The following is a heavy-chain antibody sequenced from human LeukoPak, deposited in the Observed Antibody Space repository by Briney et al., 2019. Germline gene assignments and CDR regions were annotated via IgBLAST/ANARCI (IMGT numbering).Heavy chain of an antibody. V-gene: IGHV3-48*04. J-gene: IGHJ4*02. CDR2: ISSSSSTI. Sequence: PGGSLRLSCAASGFTFSSYSMNWVRQAPGKGLEWVSYISSSSSTIYYADSVKGRFTISRDNAKNSLYLQMNSLRAEDTAVYYCARGTDSGYDPRWGQGTLVTVSS. CDR3: ARGTDSGYDPR. D-gene: IGHD5-12*01. CDR1: GFTFSSYS.